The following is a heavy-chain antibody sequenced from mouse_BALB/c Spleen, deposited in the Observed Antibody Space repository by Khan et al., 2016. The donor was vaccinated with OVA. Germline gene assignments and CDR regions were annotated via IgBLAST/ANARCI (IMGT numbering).Heavy chain of an antibody. J-gene: IGHJ4*01. Sequence: QVQLKESGPGLVAPSQSLSITCTVSGFSLISYGVHWVRQPPGKGLEWLGVIWAGRNTNYNSALMSRLNISKDNSKSQVFLKMNSLQTDDTAMYFCAREPPIHSYGYRTLDYWGQGTSVTVSS. CDR3: AREPPIHSYGYRTLDY. CDR2: IWAGRNT. D-gene: IGHD1-2*01. CDR1: GFSLISYG. V-gene: IGHV2-9*02.